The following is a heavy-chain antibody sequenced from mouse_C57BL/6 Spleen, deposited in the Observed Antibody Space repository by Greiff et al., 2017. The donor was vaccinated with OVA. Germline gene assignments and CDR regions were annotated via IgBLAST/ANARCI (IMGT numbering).Heavy chain of an antibody. Sequence: EVQLVESGGGLVKPGGSLKLSCAASGFTFSSYAMSWVPQTPEKRLEWVATISDGGSYTYYPDNVKGRFTISRDNAKNNLYLQMSHLKSEDTAMYYCARDRMVTTSAMDYWGQGTSVTVSS. CDR1: GFTFSSYA. CDR2: ISDGGSYT. V-gene: IGHV5-4*01. J-gene: IGHJ4*01. CDR3: ARDRMVTTSAMDY. D-gene: IGHD2-2*01.